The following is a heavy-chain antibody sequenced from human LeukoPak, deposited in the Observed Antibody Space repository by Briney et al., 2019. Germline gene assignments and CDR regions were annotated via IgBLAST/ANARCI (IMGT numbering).Heavy chain of an antibody. CDR1: GFTFTNYW. CDR2: ISYDGSNK. CDR3: ARGARYSGSYSPPFDY. J-gene: IGHJ4*02. D-gene: IGHD1-26*01. V-gene: IGHV3-30*03. Sequence: GGSLRLSCAASGFTFTNYWMGWVRQAPGKGLEWVAVISYDGSNKYYADSVKGRFTISRDNSKNTLYLQMNSLRAEDTAVYYCARGARYSGSYSPPFDYWGQGTLVTVSS.